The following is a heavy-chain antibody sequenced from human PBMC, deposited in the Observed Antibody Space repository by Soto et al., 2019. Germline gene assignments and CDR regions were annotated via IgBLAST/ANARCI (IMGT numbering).Heavy chain of an antibody. V-gene: IGHV3-7*03. J-gene: IGHJ4*02. Sequence: EVQLVESGGDLVQPGGSLRLSCAASGFTFSTYWMSWVRQAPGKGLEWVANIDPDGSQKYYVDSVKGRFTISRDNAKNSLYLQMNSLRAEDKAVYYCARDMGPSWASGYWGQGTLVTVSS. CDR3: ARDMGPSWASGY. D-gene: IGHD3-10*01. CDR2: IDPDGSQK. CDR1: GFTFSTYW.